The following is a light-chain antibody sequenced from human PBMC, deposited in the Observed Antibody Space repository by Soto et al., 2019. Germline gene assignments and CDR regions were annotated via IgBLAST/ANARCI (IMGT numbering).Light chain of an antibody. V-gene: IGKV3-20*01. CDR3: QHFYTVPVT. CDR2: GAS. J-gene: IGKJ5*01. CDR1: QSVSSSY. Sequence: GLTQSPGTLSLSPGERATLSCRASQSVSSSYLAWYQQKPGQAPRLLIYGASNRATGIPDRFSGGGSGTDFTLTISSLQAEDVGVYYCQHFYTVPVTFGQGTRLEI.